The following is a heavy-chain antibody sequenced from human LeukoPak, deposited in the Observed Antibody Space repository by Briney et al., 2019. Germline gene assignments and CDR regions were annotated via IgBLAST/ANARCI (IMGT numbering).Heavy chain of an antibody. CDR2: INHSGST. J-gene: IGHJ5*02. V-gene: IGHV4-34*01. D-gene: IGHD6-19*01. CDR1: GGSFSGYY. Sequence: PSETLSLTCAVYGGSFSGYYWSWIRQPPGKGLEWIGEINHSGSTNYNPSLKSRVTISVDTSKNQFSLKLSSVTAADTAVYYCARGLLGSGWYIGWFDPWGQGTLVTVSS. CDR3: ARGLLGSGWYIGWFDP.